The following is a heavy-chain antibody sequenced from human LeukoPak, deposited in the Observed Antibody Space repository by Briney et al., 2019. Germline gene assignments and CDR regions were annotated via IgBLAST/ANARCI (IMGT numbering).Heavy chain of an antibody. CDR1: GGTFSSYA. CDR3: ASAYSNSYYFDY. D-gene: IGHD6-6*01. CDR2: IIPIFGTA. V-gene: IGHV1-69*13. J-gene: IGHJ4*02. Sequence: ASVKVSCKASGGTFSSYAISWVRQAPGQGLEWMGGIIPIFGTANYAQKFQGRVTITADESTSTAYMELSSLRSEDTAVYYCASAYSNSYYFDYWGQGTLVTVSS.